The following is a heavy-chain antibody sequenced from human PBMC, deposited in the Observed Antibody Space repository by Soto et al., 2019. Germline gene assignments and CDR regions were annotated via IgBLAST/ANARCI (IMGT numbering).Heavy chain of an antibody. V-gene: IGHV4-59*13. CDR3: ASHLDYYDSSGYYYVEDY. D-gene: IGHD3-22*01. Sequence: PSETLSLTCTVSGGSISSYYWSWIRQPPGKGLEWIGYIYYSGSTNYNPSLKSRVTISVDTSKNQFSLKLSSVTAADTAVYYCASHLDYYDSSGYYYVEDYSGQGTLVTVSS. CDR1: GGSISSYY. CDR2: IYYSGST. J-gene: IGHJ4*02.